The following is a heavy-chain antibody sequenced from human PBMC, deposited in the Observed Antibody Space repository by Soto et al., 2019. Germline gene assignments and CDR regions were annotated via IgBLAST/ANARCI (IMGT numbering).Heavy chain of an antibody. CDR1: GDSFTSYA. CDR3: ARGHVXADLRYCSGGSCHDRHHAFEI. CDR2: IIPIFGTA. V-gene: IGHV1-69*13. Sequence: ASVKVSCKASGDSFTSYAISWVRQAPGQGLEWMGGIIPIFGTANYAQKFQGRVTITADESTSTAYMELSSLRSEDTAVYYCARGHVXADLRYCSGGSCHDRHHAFEIWGQGTMVTVSS. J-gene: IGHJ3*02. D-gene: IGHD2-15*01.